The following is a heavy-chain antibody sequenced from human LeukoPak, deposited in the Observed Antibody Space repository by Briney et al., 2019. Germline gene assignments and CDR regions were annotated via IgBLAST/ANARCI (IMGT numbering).Heavy chain of an antibody. D-gene: IGHD3-3*01. CDR1: GGTFSSYA. CDR2: IIPILGIA. Sequence: SVKVSCKASGGTFSSYAISWVRQAPGQGLEWMGRIIPILGIANYAQKFQGRVTITADKSTSTAYMELSNLRSEDTAVYYCARDDDFWSGYYIDYYYGMDVWGQGTTVTVSS. J-gene: IGHJ6*02. CDR3: ARDDDFWSGYYIDYYYGMDV. V-gene: IGHV1-69*04.